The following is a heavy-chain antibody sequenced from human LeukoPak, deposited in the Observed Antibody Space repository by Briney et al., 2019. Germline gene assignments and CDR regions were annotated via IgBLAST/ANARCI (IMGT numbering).Heavy chain of an antibody. CDR1: GYTFTSYG. V-gene: IGHV1-18*01. CDR2: ISAYNGNT. J-gene: IGHJ4*02. D-gene: IGHD3-10*01. CDR3: VRASMVRGVRVFDY. Sequence: ASVKLSCKASGYTFTSYGISWVRQAPGQGLEWMGWISAYNGNTNYTQKLQGRVTMTTDTSTSTAYMELRSLRSDDTAVYYCVRASMVRGVRVFDYWGQGTLVTVSS.